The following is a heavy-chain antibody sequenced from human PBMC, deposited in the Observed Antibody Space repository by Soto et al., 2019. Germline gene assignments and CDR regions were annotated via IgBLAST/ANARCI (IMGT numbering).Heavy chain of an antibody. V-gene: IGHV1-69*02. J-gene: IGHJ3*02. CDR2: IIPILGIA. D-gene: IGHD6-13*01. CDR1: GGTFSSDI. CDR3: AIAASDDAFDI. Sequence: SVKVSCKASGGTFSSDIISWVRQAPGQGLEWMGRIIPILGIANYAQKFQGRVTITADKSTSTAYMELSSLRSEDTAVYYCAIAASDDAFDIWGQGTMVTVSS.